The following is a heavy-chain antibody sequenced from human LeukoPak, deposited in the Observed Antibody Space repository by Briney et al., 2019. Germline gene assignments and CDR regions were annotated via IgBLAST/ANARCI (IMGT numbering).Heavy chain of an antibody. CDR2: INPNSGGT. J-gene: IGHJ5*02. CDR3: ARDRRVIAAAGQNWFDP. CDR1: GYTFTGYY. D-gene: IGHD6-13*01. Sequence: GASVKVSCKASGYTFTGYYMHWVRQAPGQGLEWMGWINPNSGGTNYAQKFQGRVTMTRDTSISTAYMELSSLRSEDTAVYYCARDRRVIAAAGQNWFDPWGQGTLVTVSS. V-gene: IGHV1-2*02.